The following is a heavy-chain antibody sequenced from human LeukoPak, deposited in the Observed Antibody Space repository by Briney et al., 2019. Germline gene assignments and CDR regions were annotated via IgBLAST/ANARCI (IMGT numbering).Heavy chain of an antibody. V-gene: IGHV3-9*03. D-gene: IGHD4-17*01. Sequence: GGSLRLSCAASGFTFDDYAMHWVRQAPGKGLEWVSGISWNSGSIGYADSVKGRFTISRDNAKNSLYLQMNSPRAEDMALYYCAKGIYGDSRGNAFDIWGQGTMVTVSS. CDR3: AKGIYGDSRGNAFDI. J-gene: IGHJ3*02. CDR1: GFTFDDYA. CDR2: ISWNSGSI.